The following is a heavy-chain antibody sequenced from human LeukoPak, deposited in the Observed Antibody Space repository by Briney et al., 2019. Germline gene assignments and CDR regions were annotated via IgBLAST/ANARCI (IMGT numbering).Heavy chain of an antibody. Sequence: SETLSLTCTVSGGSIRSYYWSWIRQPPGKGLEWIGYIYYSGSTNYNPSLKSRVSISVDTSKNQYSLKLSSVTAADTAVYYCARTGSTVTMLYPFDHWGQGTLVTVSS. V-gene: IGHV4-59*01. CDR3: ARTGSTVTMLYPFDH. CDR2: IYYSGST. J-gene: IGHJ4*02. CDR1: GGSIRSYY. D-gene: IGHD4-17*01.